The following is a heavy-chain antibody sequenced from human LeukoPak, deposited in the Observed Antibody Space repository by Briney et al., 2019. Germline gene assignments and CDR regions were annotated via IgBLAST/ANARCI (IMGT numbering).Heavy chain of an antibody. V-gene: IGHV3-21*01. CDR1: GFTFSSYS. J-gene: IGHJ4*02. CDR2: ISSSSSYI. Sequence: GGSLRLSCAASGFTFSSYSMNWVRQAPGKGLEWVSSISSSSSYIYYADSVKGRFTISRDNAKNSLYLQMNSLRAEDTAVYYCARVSPPLRYFDWLLSGALDYWGQGTLVTVSS. CDR3: ARVSPPLRYFDWLLSGALDY. D-gene: IGHD3-9*01.